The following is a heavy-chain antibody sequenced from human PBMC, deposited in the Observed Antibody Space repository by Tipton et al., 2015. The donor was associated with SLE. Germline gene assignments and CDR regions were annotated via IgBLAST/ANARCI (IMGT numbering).Heavy chain of an antibody. CDR1: GGSISNYY. J-gene: IGHJ6*03. D-gene: IGHD2-2*01. Sequence: TLSLTCTVSGGSISNYYWSWIRQPPGKGLEWIGYIYYSGNTNYNPSLKSRVSISVDTSKSQFSLQLTSVTTADTAMYYCARDGYCSSSNCRTSGYMDVWGKGTTVNVSS. V-gene: IGHV4-59*01. CDR3: ARDGYCSSSNCRTSGYMDV. CDR2: IYYSGNT.